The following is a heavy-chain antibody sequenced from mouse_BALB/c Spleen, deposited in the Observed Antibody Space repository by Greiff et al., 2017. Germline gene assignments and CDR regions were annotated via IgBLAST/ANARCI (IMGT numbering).Heavy chain of an antibody. CDR1: GYTFTSYT. V-gene: IGHV1-4*01. CDR2: INPSSGYT. D-gene: IGHD1-1*01. Sequence: VQLQQSGAELARPGASVKMSCKASGYTFTSYTMHWVKQRPGQGLEWIGYINPSSGYTNYNQKFKDKATLTADKSSSTAYMRLSSLTSEDSAVYYCARKGTTTAMDYWGQGTSVTVSS. J-gene: IGHJ4*01. CDR3: ARKGTTTAMDY.